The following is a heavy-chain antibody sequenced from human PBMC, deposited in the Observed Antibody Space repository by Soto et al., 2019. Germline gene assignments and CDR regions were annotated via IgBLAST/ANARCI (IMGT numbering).Heavy chain of an antibody. CDR3: ARARVGATFEARPDY. J-gene: IGHJ4*02. Sequence: LGGSLRLSCAASGFTFSSYAMSWVRQAPGKGLEWVSAISGSGGSTYYADSVKGRFTISRDNSKNTLYLQMNSLRAEDTAVYYCARARVGATFEARPDYWGQGTLVTVSS. CDR1: GFTFSSYA. CDR2: ISGSGGST. V-gene: IGHV3-23*01. D-gene: IGHD1-26*01.